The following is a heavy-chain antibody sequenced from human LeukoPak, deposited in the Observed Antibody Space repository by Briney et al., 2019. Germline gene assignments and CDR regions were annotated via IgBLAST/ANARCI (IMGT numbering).Heavy chain of an antibody. D-gene: IGHD3-22*01. V-gene: IGHV3-23*01. Sequence: GGSLRLSCAASGFTFSTYGMSWVRQAPGKGLEWVSGIIGSGENTFYADSVKGRFTISRDNSKNTLYLHMNSLRAEDTAVYYCAKDWRHYYLFYFDYWGQGTLVTVSS. J-gene: IGHJ4*02. CDR1: GFTFSTYG. CDR2: IIGSGENT. CDR3: AKDWRHYYLFYFDY.